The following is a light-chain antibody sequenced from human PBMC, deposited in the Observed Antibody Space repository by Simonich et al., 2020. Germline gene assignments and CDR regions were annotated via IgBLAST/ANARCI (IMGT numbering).Light chain of an antibody. Sequence: QSALTQPRSVSWSPGQAVTISCPGTSSDVGGYNYVSWYQQHPGKAPKLMIYDVSKRPSGFPDRFSGSKSGNTASLTISGLQAEDEADYYCCSYAGSYTWVFGGGTKLTVL. V-gene: IGLV2-11*01. J-gene: IGLJ3*02. CDR2: DVS. CDR3: CSYAGSYTWV. CDR1: SSDVGGYNY.